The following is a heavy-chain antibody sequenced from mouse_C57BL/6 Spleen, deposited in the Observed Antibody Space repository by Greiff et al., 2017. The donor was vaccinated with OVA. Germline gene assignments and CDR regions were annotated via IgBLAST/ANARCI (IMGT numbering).Heavy chain of an antibody. CDR2: INPSNGGT. CDR3: AGLIYYGNYDAMDY. Sequence: QVQLKQSGPELVKPGASVKLSCKASGYTFTSYWMHWVKQRPGQGLEWIGNINPSNGGTNYNEKFKSKATLTVDKSSSTAYMQLSSLTSEDSAVYYCAGLIYYGNYDAMDYWGQGTSVTVSS. J-gene: IGHJ4*01. V-gene: IGHV1-53*01. CDR1: GYTFTSYW. D-gene: IGHD2-1*01.